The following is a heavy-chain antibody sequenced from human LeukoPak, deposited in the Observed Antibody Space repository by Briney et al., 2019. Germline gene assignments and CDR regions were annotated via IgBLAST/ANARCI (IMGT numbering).Heavy chain of an antibody. J-gene: IGHJ4*02. CDR2: IGYDGSNK. D-gene: IGHD2-2*02. V-gene: IGHV3-30*02. Sequence: GGSLRLSCAASGFTLSSYGMHWVRQAPGKGLEWVAFIGYDGSNKYYADSVKGRFTISRDNSKNTLYLQMNSLRAEDTAVYYCAKDKIGYCSSTSCYTKSGFDYWGQGTLVTVSS. CDR1: GFTLSSYG. CDR3: AKDKIGYCSSTSCYTKSGFDY.